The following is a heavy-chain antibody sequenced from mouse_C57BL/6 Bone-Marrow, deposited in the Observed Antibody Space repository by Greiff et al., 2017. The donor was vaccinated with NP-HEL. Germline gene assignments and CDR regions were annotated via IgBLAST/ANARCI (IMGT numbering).Heavy chain of an antibody. J-gene: IGHJ4*01. Sequence: VQLQQSGPELVKPGASVKISCKASGYSFTGYYMNWVKQSPEKSLEWIGEINPSTGGTTYNQKFKAKATLTVDKSSSTAYMQLKSLTAEDSAVYYCARPRGDAMDYWGQGTSVTVSS. CDR1: GYSFTGYY. V-gene: IGHV1-42*01. CDR2: INPSTGGT. CDR3: ARPRGDAMDY.